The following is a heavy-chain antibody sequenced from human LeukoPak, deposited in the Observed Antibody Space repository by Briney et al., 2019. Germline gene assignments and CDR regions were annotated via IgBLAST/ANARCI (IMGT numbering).Heavy chain of an antibody. CDR2: INPNSGGT. CDR3: ARDFSSGWIDAFDI. CDR1: GYTFTSYY. Sequence: GGSVKVSCKASGYTFTSYYMHWVRQATGQGLEWMGWINPNSGGTNYAQKFQGRVTMTRDTSISTAYMELSRLRSDDTAVYYCARDFSSGWIDAFDIWGQGTMVTVSS. J-gene: IGHJ3*02. D-gene: IGHD6-19*01. V-gene: IGHV1-2*02.